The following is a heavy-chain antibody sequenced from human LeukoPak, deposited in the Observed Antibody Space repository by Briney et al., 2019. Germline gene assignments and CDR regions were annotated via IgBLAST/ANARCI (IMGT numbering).Heavy chain of an antibody. Sequence: SQTLSLTCAVSGGSISSGGYSWSWTRQPPGKGLEWIGHIYHSESTYYNPSLKSRVTISVDRSKNQFSLRLSSVTAADTAVYYCAREVATTNPDNWFDPWGQGTLVTVSS. CDR1: GGSISSGGYS. V-gene: IGHV4-30-2*01. J-gene: IGHJ5*02. CDR2: IYHSEST. D-gene: IGHD5-12*01. CDR3: AREVATTNPDNWFDP.